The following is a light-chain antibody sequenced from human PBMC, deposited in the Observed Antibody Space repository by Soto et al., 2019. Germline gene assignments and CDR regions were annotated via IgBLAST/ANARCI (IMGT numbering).Light chain of an antibody. V-gene: IGKV1-8*01. CDR2: AAS. CDR1: QGISSY. Sequence: ALRMTQSPSSFSASTGDRVTITCRASQGISSYLAWYQQKPGKAPKLLIYAASTLQSGVPSRFSGSGSGTDFTLTISCLQSEDFATSYCQQYYSYPWTFGQGTKVEIK. CDR3: QQYYSYPWT. J-gene: IGKJ1*01.